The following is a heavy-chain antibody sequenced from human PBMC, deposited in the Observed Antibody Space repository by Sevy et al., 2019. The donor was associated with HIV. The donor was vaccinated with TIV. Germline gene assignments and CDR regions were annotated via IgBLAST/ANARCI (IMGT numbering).Heavy chain of an antibody. CDR1: GFTFSSYA. Sequence: HGGSLRLSCSASGFTFSSYAMHWVRQAPGKGLEYVSAISSNGGSTYYADSVKGRFTISRDNSKNTLYLQMSSLRAEDTAVDYCVKGDEQQLAYFDYWGQGTLVTVSS. V-gene: IGHV3-64D*06. D-gene: IGHD6-13*01. CDR3: VKGDEQQLAYFDY. CDR2: ISSNGGST. J-gene: IGHJ4*02.